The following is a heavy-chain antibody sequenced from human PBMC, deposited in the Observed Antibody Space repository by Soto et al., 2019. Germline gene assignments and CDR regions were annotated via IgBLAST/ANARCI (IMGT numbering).Heavy chain of an antibody. D-gene: IGHD5-18*01. V-gene: IGHV3-30*18. CDR2: ISYDGSNI. CDR1: GFTFSSYG. CDR3: AKDYSYGYLGYFDY. Sequence: GGSLRLSCAASGFTFSSYGIHWVRQPPGKGLEWVAVISYDGSNIYYADSVKGRFTIYRDNSKNTLFLQMNSLRAEDTAVYYCAKDYSYGYLGYFDYWGQGTLVTAPQ. J-gene: IGHJ4*02.